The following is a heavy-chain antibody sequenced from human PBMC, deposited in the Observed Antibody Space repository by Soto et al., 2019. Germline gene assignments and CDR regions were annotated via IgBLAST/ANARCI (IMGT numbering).Heavy chain of an antibody. V-gene: IGHV1-69*02. CDR2: IIPILGIA. CDR1: GGTFSSYT. J-gene: IGHJ4*02. Sequence: QVQLVQSGAEVKKPGSSVKVSCKASGGTFSSYTISWVRQAPGQGLEWMGRIIPILGIANYAQKFQGRVTITADKSTGTAYMELSSLRSEDTAVYYCARSGDLSSSSADFDYWGQGTLVTVSS. CDR3: ARSGDLSSSSADFDY. D-gene: IGHD6-6*01.